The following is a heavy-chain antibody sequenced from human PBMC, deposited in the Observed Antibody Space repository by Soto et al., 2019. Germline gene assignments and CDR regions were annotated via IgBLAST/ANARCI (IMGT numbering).Heavy chain of an antibody. CDR3: AKAYRAYDVDYFDY. CDR2: ISGSGGST. Sequence: PGGSLRLSCAASGFTFSNYSINWVRQVPGKGLEWVSSISGSGGSTYYADPVKGRFTISRDNSKNTLYLQMNSLRAEDTVVYYCAKAYRAYDVDYFDYWGQGTPVTVSS. J-gene: IGHJ4*02. D-gene: IGHD5-12*01. V-gene: IGHV3-23*01. CDR1: GFTFSNYS.